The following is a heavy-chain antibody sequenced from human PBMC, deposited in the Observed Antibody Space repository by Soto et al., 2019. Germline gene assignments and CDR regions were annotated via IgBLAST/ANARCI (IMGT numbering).Heavy chain of an antibody. CDR2: IYSGGST. V-gene: IGHV3-66*01. CDR3: AREYCSGGSCPYSYYFDY. J-gene: IGHJ4*02. Sequence: EVPLVESGGGLVQPGGSLRLSCAASGFTVSSNYMSWVRQAPGKGLEWVSVIYSGGSTYYADSVKGRFTISRDNSKNTLYLQMNSLRAEDTAVYYCAREYCSGGSCPYSYYFDYWGQGTLVTVSS. D-gene: IGHD2-15*01. CDR1: GFTVSSNY.